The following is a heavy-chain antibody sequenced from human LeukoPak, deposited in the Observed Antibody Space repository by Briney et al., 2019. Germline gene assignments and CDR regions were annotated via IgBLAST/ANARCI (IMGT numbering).Heavy chain of an antibody. D-gene: IGHD3-10*01. CDR1: GFTFRNYV. CDR2: TSSDLNVK. Sequence: GSLGLSCAASGFTFRNYVIHWVRQAPGKGLEWVAVTSSDLNVKLYADSVKGRFTISRDNSRSTLYLQMNSLRPEDTAIYYCAREGYYGSGSPPSLCFDYWGQGTLVTVSS. J-gene: IGHJ4*02. V-gene: IGHV3-30-3*01. CDR3: AREGYYGSGSPPSLCFDY.